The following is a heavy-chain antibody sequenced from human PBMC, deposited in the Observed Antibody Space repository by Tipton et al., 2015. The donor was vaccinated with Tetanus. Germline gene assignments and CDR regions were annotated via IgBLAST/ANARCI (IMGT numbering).Heavy chain of an antibody. J-gene: IGHJ4*02. CDR2: IHYDGTT. CDR3: ARLREIVSRSGWAFDY. D-gene: IGHD3-10*01. Sequence: TLSLTCTVSGGSLSRISYYWCAIRQRPGKGLEWIGSIHYDGTTHYNPSLNSRVTMSVDMSKNQFSLRLSSVTAADTAVYYCARLREIVSRSGWAFDYWGQGILVTVSS. V-gene: IGHV4-39*01. CDR1: GGSLSRISYY.